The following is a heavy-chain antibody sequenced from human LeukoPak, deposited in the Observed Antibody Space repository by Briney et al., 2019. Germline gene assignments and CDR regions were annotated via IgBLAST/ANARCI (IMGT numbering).Heavy chain of an antibody. V-gene: IGHV4-59*01. CDR2: IYGSGST. D-gene: IGHD4-23*01. J-gene: IGHJ4*02. CDR3: ARDTGGLRWFDY. CDR1: GASITSYY. Sequence: SETLSLTCTVSGASITSYYWSWIRQPPGKGLEWIGYIYGSGSTNYNPSLRSRVTISVDTSETQFSLNLSSVTAADTAMYYCARDTGGLRWFDYWGQGTLVTVSS.